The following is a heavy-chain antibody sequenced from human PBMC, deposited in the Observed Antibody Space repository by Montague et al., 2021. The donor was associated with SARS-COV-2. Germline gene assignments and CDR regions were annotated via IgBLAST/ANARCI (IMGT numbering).Heavy chain of an antibody. CDR3: ARDTRITMLVVVNRYGMDV. CDR1: GGAISSSSYY. V-gene: IGHV4-39*07. CDR2: IYYSGST. J-gene: IGHJ6*02. Sequence: SETLSLTCTVSGGAISSSSYYWGWIRQPPGKGLEWIGSIYYSGSTYYXPSFKSRVTISVDTSKNQFSLKLSSVTAADTAVYYCARDTRITMLVVVNRYGMDVWGQGTTVTVSS. D-gene: IGHD3-22*01.